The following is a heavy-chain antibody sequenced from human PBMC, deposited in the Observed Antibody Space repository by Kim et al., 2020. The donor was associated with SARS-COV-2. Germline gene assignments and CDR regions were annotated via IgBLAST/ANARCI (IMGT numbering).Heavy chain of an antibody. V-gene: IGHV1-2*02. CDR2: T. J-gene: IGHJ6*02. Sequence: TNFAQKFQGRVTMTRDTSLSTAYMELSRLRSDDTAVYYCARDSAAAGRRYYGMDVWGQGTTVTVSS. D-gene: IGHD6-13*01. CDR3: ARDSAAAGRRYYGMDV.